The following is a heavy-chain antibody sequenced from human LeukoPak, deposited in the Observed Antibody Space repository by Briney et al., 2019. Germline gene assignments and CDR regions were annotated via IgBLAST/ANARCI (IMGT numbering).Heavy chain of an antibody. V-gene: IGHV3-7*01. Sequence: GGSLRLSCAASEFTFSSYWMSWVRQAPGKGLEWVANIKQDGSEKYYVDSVKGRFTISRDNAKNSPYLQMNSLRAEDTAVYYCARGPDDFWSGYYGNYWGQGTLVTVSS. CDR1: EFTFSSYW. J-gene: IGHJ4*02. CDR3: ARGPDDFWSGYYGNY. CDR2: IKQDGSEK. D-gene: IGHD3-3*01.